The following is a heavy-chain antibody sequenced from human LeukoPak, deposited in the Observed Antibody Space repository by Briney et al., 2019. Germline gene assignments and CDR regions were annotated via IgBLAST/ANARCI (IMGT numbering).Heavy chain of an antibody. Sequence: GGSLRLSCAASGFTCSSYWMSRVRQAPGKGLEWVANIKQDGSEKYYVDSVKGRFTISRDNAKNSLYLQMNSLRAEDTDVYYCAKGSPAILYYCMDVWGKGTTVTVSS. CDR1: GFTCSSYW. J-gene: IGHJ6*03. D-gene: IGHD2-21*01. CDR3: AKGSPAILYYCMDV. V-gene: IGHV3-7*03. CDR2: IKQDGSEK.